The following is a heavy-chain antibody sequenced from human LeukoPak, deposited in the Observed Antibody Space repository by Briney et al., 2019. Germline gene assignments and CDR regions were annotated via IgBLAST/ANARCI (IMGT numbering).Heavy chain of an antibody. CDR3: AREGLGELTLDY. CDR2: ISTYNGDT. V-gene: IGHV1-18*01. D-gene: IGHD3-16*01. J-gene: IGHJ4*02. Sequence: ASVKVSCKASGYTFTSYGISWVRQAPGQGLEWMGWISTYNGDTNYAQKLQSRVTMTTDTSTNTAYMELRSLRSDDTAVYYCAREGLGELTLDYWGQGTLVTVSS. CDR1: GYTFTSYG.